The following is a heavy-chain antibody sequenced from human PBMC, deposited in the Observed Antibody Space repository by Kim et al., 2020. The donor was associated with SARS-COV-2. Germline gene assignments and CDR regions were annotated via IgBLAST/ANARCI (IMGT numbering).Heavy chain of an antibody. Sequence: SETLSLTCTVSGGSISSGGYYWSWIRQHPGKGLEWIGYIYYSGSTYYNPSLKSRVTISVDTSKNQFSLKLSSVTAADTAVYYCARDRGIVGATGEGNYYYGMDVWGQGTTVTVSS. D-gene: IGHD1-26*01. CDR2: IYYSGST. V-gene: IGHV4-31*03. CDR1: GGSISSGGYY. J-gene: IGHJ6*02. CDR3: ARDRGIVGATGEGNYYYGMDV.